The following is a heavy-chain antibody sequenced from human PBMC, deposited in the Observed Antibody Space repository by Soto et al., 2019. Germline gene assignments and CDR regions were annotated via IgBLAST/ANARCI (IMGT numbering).Heavy chain of an antibody. D-gene: IGHD6-13*01. Sequence: SETLSLTCTVSGGSISSGGYYWSWIRQHPGKGLEWIGYIYYSGSTYYNPSLKSRVTISVDTSKNQFSLKLSSVTAADTAVYYCARANLQYSSRWLNYYYYYGMDVWGQGTRVTVSS. J-gene: IGHJ6*02. CDR3: ARANLQYSSRWLNYYYYYGMDV. CDR1: GGSISSGGYY. V-gene: IGHV4-31*03. CDR2: IYYSGST.